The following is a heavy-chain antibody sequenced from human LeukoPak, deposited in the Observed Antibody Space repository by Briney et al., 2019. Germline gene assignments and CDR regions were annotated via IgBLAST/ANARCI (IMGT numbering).Heavy chain of an antibody. J-gene: IGHJ4*02. CDR1: GGSVISYY. Sequence: SETLSLTCTVAGGSVISYYWRWIRQPPGKGLEWVVYIHYSGSTKYNPSLKSRVTISVDTSNNHFSLKLSSVTAADTAVYFCARVHPDGYSAYWGQGILVTVSS. V-gene: IGHV4-59*02. CDR3: ARVHPDGYSAY. CDR2: IHYSGST. D-gene: IGHD5-24*01.